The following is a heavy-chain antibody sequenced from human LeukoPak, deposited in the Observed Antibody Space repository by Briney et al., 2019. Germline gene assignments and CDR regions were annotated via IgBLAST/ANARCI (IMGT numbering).Heavy chain of an antibody. CDR2: IFYSGSV. Sequence: SETLSLTCGVYGGSFSGYYWTWTRQSPGKGLDWIGTIFYSGSVNYDSSLKSRVTISVDMSKNQFTLKLTSLTAADTAIYYCARHSYGVGYDFWGPGTLVTVSS. D-gene: IGHD4-17*01. CDR3: ARHSYGVGYDF. J-gene: IGHJ4*02. V-gene: IGHV4-34*12. CDR1: GGSFSGYY.